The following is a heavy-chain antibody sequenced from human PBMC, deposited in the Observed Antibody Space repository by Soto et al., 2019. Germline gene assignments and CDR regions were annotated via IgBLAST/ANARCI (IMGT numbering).Heavy chain of an antibody. CDR2: INPSGGSA. V-gene: IGHV1-46*03. CDR1: GYTFTSYY. J-gene: IGHJ4*02. D-gene: IGHD6-19*01. Sequence: ASVKVSCKASGYTFTSYYMHWVRQAPGQGLEWMGIINPSGGSASYAQKFQSRVTMTRDTSTSTVYMELSSLRSEDTAVYYCARDQGSGLDYWGQGTLVTVSS. CDR3: ARDQGSGLDY.